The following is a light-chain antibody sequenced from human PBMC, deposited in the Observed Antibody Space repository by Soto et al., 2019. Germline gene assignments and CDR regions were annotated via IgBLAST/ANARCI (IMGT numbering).Light chain of an antibody. CDR1: QSVSSN. CDR3: QQYDNWPIT. J-gene: IGKJ4*01. Sequence: EIVITQCPATLSVSPGERATLSCRASQSVSSNLAWYQQKPGQAPRLLIYGASTRATGIPARFSGSGSGTEFTLTISSLQSEDFAVYYWQQYDNWPITFGGGTKV. CDR2: GAS. V-gene: IGKV3-15*01.